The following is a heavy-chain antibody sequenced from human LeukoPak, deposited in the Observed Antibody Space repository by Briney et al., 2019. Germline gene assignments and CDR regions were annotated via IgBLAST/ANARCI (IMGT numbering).Heavy chain of an antibody. V-gene: IGHV5-51*01. Sequence: GESLQISCKASGYSFSYYWIAWVRQMPGKGLEWMGIVYPGDSDTTYSTSLQGQVTFSADKSIKTAYLQWTTLRASDTAMYYCAKYDSSGHIDYWGQGALVTVSS. J-gene: IGHJ4*02. D-gene: IGHD6-19*01. CDR1: GYSFSYYW. CDR2: VYPGDSDT. CDR3: AKYDSSGHIDY.